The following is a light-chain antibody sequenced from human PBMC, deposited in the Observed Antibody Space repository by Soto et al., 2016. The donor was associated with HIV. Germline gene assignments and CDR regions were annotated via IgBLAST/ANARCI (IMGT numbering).Light chain of an antibody. CDR3: QKYNNDLT. Sequence: DIQLTQSPSSLSASIGDRVSITCRASQDISNYLAWYQQKPGEVPKLLIFAAISLQSGVPSRFSGRGSGTQFTLTISSLQPEDIGTYYCQKYNNDLTFGGGPRWRS. CDR1: QDISNY. V-gene: IGKV1-27*01. J-gene: IGKJ4*01. CDR2: AAI.